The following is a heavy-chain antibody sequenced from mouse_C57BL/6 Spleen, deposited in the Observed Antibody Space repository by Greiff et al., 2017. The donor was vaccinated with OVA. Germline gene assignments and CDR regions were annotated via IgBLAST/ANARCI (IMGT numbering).Heavy chain of an antibody. D-gene: IGHD1-1*01. Sequence: EVQLQQSGPELVKPGASVKISCKASGYTFTDYYMNWVKQSHGKSLEWIGDINPNNGGTSYNQKFKGKATLTVDKYSSTAYMELRSLTSEDSAVXYCARWTYYGSSPAWFAYWGQGTLVTVSA. CDR3: ARWTYYGSSPAWFAY. CDR1: GYTFTDYY. J-gene: IGHJ3*01. CDR2: INPNNGGT. V-gene: IGHV1-26*01.